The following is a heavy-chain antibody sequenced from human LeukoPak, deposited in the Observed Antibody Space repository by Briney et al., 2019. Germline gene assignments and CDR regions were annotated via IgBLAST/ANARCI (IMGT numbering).Heavy chain of an antibody. V-gene: IGHV1-69*01. CDR1: GGTFSNYA. D-gene: IGHD5-18*01. Sequence: SVNVSFKASGGTFSNYAISWVRQAPGQGREWMGGIIPIFGTANYAQKFQGRVTITADESTSTAYMELSSLRSEDTAVYYCARVHPQGIEDVDTAMANWFDPWGQGTLVTVSS. CDR2: IIPIFGTA. J-gene: IGHJ5*02. CDR3: ARVHPQGIEDVDTAMANWFDP.